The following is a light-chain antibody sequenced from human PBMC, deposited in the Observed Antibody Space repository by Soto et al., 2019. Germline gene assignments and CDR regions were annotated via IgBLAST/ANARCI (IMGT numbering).Light chain of an antibody. CDR1: QSVISD. CDR3: QQRSNWPSIT. J-gene: IGKJ5*01. V-gene: IGKV3-11*01. Sequence: EIVLTQSPATLSLSPGETATLSCRASQSVISDLAWFQQKPGQAPRLLIYDASNRATGIPARFSGSGSGTDFTLTISSLEPEDFAVYYCQQRSNWPSITFGQGTRLEIK. CDR2: DAS.